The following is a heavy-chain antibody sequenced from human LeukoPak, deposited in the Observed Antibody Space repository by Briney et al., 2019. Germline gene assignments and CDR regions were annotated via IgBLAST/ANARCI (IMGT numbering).Heavy chain of an antibody. Sequence: SETLPLTRKVSGGSLSSSNNYYWGWIRQPPGKGLEWIGSIYYSGSTYYNPSLRTRVTISVDTSKNQFSLRVTSVTAADTAMYYCARVDSYYYMDVWGKGTTVTFSS. J-gene: IGHJ6*03. D-gene: IGHD3-22*01. CDR3: ARVDSYYYMDV. CDR1: GGSLSSSNNYY. V-gene: IGHV4-39*07. CDR2: IYYSGST.